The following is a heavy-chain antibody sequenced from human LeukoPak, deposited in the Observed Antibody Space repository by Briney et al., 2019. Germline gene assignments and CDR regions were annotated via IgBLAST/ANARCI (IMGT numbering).Heavy chain of an antibody. D-gene: IGHD6-13*01. CDR2: MNPNSGNT. CDR3: ARGQKDNGVSSSWYYFGMDV. J-gene: IGHJ6*02. CDR1: GYTFTSSD. V-gene: IGHV1-8*01. Sequence: ASVKVYCKASGYTFTSSDINWVRQATGQGLEWMGWMNPNSGNTDYAQKFQGRVTMTRNTSISTAYMELSSLRSEDTAVYYCARGQKDNGVSSSWYYFGMDVWGQGTTVTVSS.